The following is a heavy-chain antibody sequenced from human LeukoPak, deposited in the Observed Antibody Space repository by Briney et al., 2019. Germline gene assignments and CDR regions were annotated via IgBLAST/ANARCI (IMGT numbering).Heavy chain of an antibody. CDR1: GFSFSIYW. D-gene: IGHD2/OR15-2a*01. Sequence: GGSLRLSCAASGFSFSIYWMNWVRQAPEKGLECVANIKGDGSEKNYVDSVKGRFSISRDNARNSLYLQMDSLRAEDTDVYYCAKEGAYPIIAYDSWGQGALVTVSS. CDR3: AKEGAYPIIAYDS. J-gene: IGHJ5*01. V-gene: IGHV3-7*01. CDR2: IKGDGSEK.